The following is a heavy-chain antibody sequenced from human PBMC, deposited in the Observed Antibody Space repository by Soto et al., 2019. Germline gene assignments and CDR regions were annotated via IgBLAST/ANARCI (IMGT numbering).Heavy chain of an antibody. Sequence: ASVKVSCKASGYTFTGYYMHWVRQAPGQGLEWMGWINPNSGGTNYAQKFQGRVTMTRDTSISTAYMELSRLRSDDAAVYYCASSYYYDSSGQVPYYYYGMDVWGQGTTVTVSS. V-gene: IGHV1-2*02. J-gene: IGHJ6*02. CDR2: INPNSGGT. CDR1: GYTFTGYY. D-gene: IGHD3-22*01. CDR3: ASSYYYDSSGQVPYYYYGMDV.